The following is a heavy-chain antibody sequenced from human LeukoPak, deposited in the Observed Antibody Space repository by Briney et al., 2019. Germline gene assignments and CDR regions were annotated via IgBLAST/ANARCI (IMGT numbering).Heavy chain of an antibody. J-gene: IGHJ2*01. CDR1: GFTFSSYS. CDR3: ARAKGLRWSLAGYFDL. D-gene: IGHD4-23*01. CDR2: VSSTSSFI. Sequence: PGGSLRLSCAASGFTFSSYSINWVSQAPGKGLEWVSCVSSTSSFIYYADSVKGRFTISRDNAKNSLYLQMNSLRAEDTAVYYCARAKGLRWSLAGYFDLWGRGTLVTVSS. V-gene: IGHV3-21*01.